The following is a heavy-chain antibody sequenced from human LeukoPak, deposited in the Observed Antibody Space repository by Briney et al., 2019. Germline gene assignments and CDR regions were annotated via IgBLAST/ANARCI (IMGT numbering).Heavy chain of an antibody. Sequence: GGSLRLSCAPSGFTFRTYGIHWVRQAPGKGLEWVAVIWYDGSNKYYADSVKGRFNISRDNSKNTLYLQMNSLRAEDTAVYYCASRGGYCSSTSCYRIDYWGQGTLVTVSS. V-gene: IGHV3-33*01. J-gene: IGHJ4*02. CDR1: GFTFRTYG. CDR2: IWYDGSNK. D-gene: IGHD2-2*01. CDR3: ASRGGYCSSTSCYRIDY.